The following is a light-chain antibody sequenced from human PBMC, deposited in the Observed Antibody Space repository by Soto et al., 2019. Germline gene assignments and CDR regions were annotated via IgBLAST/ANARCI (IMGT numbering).Light chain of an antibody. CDR2: EVS. CDR1: SSDVGGYNY. CDR3: TSYTDISTVV. Sequence: QSVLTQPASVSGSPGQSITISCTGTSSDVGGYNYVSWYQHYTGKAPKLMIYEVSTRPSGVSYRFSGSTSANTASLTISGRQPADEADYYCTSYTDISTVVFGGGTQLTVL. J-gene: IGLJ2*01. V-gene: IGLV2-14*01.